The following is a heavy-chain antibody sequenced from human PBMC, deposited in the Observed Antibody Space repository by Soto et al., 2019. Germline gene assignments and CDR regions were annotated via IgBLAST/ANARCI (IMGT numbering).Heavy chain of an antibody. CDR3: AKSRTDYFYAMDV. V-gene: IGHV3-30*18. J-gene: IGHJ6*02. Sequence: QVQLVESGGGVVQPGRSLRLSCAASGFTFSSYGIHWVRQAPGKGLEWVAVTSYDGSKKHYADSVKGRFTISRDNSKNTLFLQMDRLRTEDTAVYYCAKSRTDYFYAMDVWGQGTTVTVSS. CDR2: TSYDGSKK. CDR1: GFTFSSYG.